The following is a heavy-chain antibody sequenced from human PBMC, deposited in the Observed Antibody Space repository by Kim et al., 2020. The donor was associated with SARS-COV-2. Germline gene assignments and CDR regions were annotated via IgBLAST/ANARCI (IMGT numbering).Heavy chain of an antibody. CDR3: ARGSFQQGFDP. CDR2: IKSDGSDT. CDR1: GFSSSSYW. V-gene: IGHV3-74*01. Sequence: GGSLRLSCEASGFSSSSYWMNWVRQGPGEGLVWVSRIKSDGSDTHYADSVKGRFTISRDNAKNTLHLQLNSLGVEDTAIYYCARGSFQQGFDPWGQGTLVTVSS. D-gene: IGHD6-13*01. J-gene: IGHJ5*02.